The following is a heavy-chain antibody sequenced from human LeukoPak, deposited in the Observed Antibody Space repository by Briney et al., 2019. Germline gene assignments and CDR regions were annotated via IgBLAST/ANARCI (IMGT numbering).Heavy chain of an antibody. D-gene: IGHD6-19*01. Sequence: ASVKVSCKASGYTFTSYGISWVRQAPGQGLEWMGWICAYNCNTNYAQKLQGRVTMTTDTSTSTAYMELRSLRSDDTAVYYCASGHDGPGYSSGWYDDVYWGQGTLVTVSS. CDR3: ASGHDGPGYSSGWYDDVY. CDR1: GYTFTSYG. CDR2: ICAYNCNT. V-gene: IGHV1-18*01. J-gene: IGHJ4*02.